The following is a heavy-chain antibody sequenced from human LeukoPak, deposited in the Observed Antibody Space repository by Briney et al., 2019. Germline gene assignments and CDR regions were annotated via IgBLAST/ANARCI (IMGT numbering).Heavy chain of an antibody. CDR3: ARVRGPLLWFGEPFRGYFDY. Sequence: SETLSLTCTVSGGSISSGDYYWSWIRQPPGKGLEWIGEINHSGSTNYNPSLKSRVTISVDTSKNQFSLKLSSVTAADTAVYYCARVRGPLLWFGEPFRGYFDYWGQGTLVTVSS. J-gene: IGHJ4*02. D-gene: IGHD3-10*01. CDR1: GGSISSGDYY. V-gene: IGHV4-39*07. CDR2: INHSGST.